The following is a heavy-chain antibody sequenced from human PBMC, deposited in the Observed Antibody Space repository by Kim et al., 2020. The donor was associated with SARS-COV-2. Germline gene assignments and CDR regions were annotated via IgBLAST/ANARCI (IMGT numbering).Heavy chain of an antibody. V-gene: IGHV3-9*01. CDR3: AKGVRGYSGYDEGYYFDY. CDR1: GFTFDDYA. CDR2: ISWNSGSI. D-gene: IGHD5-12*01. Sequence: GGSLRLSCAASGFTFDDYAMHWVRQAPGKGLEWVSGISWNSGSIGYADSVKGRFTISRDNAKNSLYLQMNSLRAEDTALYYCAKGVRGYSGYDEGYYFDYWGQATLVTVAS. J-gene: IGHJ4*02.